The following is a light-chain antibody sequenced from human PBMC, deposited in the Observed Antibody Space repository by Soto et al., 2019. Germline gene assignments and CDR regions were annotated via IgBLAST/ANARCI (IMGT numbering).Light chain of an antibody. Sequence: EIVLTQSPGTLSLFPGERATLSCRASQSVSSSYLAWYQQKPGQAPRLLIYGASSRATGISDRFSGSGSGTDFTLTISRLEPEDFAGYYCQQYGSSPFTFGQGTRLEIK. CDR3: QQYGSSPFT. CDR1: QSVSSSY. V-gene: IGKV3-20*01. J-gene: IGKJ5*01. CDR2: GAS.